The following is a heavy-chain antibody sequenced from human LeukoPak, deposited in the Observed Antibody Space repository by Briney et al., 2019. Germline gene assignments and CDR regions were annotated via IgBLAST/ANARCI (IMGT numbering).Heavy chain of an antibody. J-gene: IGHJ4*02. CDR3: ARDSSGWHEFDY. V-gene: IGHV1-46*01. Sequence: GASVKVSCKASGYTFTSYYMHWVRQAPGQGLEWMGIINPSGGSTSYAQKFQSRVTMTRDTSTSTVYMELSSLRSEDTAVYYCARDSSGWHEFDYWGQGTLVTVSS. CDR2: INPSGGST. D-gene: IGHD6-19*01. CDR1: GYTFTSYY.